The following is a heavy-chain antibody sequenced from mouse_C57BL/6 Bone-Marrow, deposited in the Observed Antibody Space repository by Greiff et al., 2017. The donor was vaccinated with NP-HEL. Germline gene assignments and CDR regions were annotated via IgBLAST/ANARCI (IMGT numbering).Heavy chain of an antibody. CDR3: ARGAQAFYYAMDY. CDR2: IDPSDSYT. D-gene: IGHD3-2*02. CDR1: GYTFTSYW. Sequence: QVQLQQPGAELVMPGASVKLSCKASGYTFTSYWMHWVKQRPGQGLEWIGEIDPSDSYTNYNQKFKGKSTLTVDKSSSTAYMQLSSLTSEDSAVYYCARGAQAFYYAMDYWGQGTSVTVSS. V-gene: IGHV1-69*01. J-gene: IGHJ4*01.